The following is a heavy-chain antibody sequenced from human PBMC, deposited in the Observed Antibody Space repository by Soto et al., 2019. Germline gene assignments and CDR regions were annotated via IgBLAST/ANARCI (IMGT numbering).Heavy chain of an antibody. CDR1: GGSISSSNW. J-gene: IGHJ3*01. CDR2: IYHSGST. CDR3: ARSPSSSWYGGGAFEV. V-gene: IGHV4-4*02. Sequence: TLSLTCAVSGGSISSSNWWSWVRQPPGKGLEWIGEIYHSGSTNYSPSVKSRITILVDKSKKQLSLKLNSVTAADTAVYYCARSPSSSWYGGGAFEVWGQGTMVTVSS. D-gene: IGHD6-13*01.